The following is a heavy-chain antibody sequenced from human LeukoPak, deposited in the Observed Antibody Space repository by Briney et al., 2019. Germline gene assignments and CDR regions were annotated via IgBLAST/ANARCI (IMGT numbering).Heavy chain of an antibody. CDR2: ISAYNGNT. Sequence: GASVKVSCKASGYTFTSYGISWVRQAPGQGLEWMGWISAYNGNTNYAQKLQGRVTMTRDMSTSTVYMELSSLRSEDTAVYYCARDKGSSSGDYYYYMDVWGKGTTVTVSS. V-gene: IGHV1-18*01. CDR3: ARDKGSSSGDYYYYMDV. CDR1: GYTFTSYG. J-gene: IGHJ6*03. D-gene: IGHD6-6*01.